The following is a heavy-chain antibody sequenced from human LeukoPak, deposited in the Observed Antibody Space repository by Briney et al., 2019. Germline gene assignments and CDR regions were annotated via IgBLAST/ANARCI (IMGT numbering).Heavy chain of an antibody. CDR3: ARAHKCTGGSCYNWFDP. V-gene: IGHV3-74*01. CDR2: IDSDGSST. D-gene: IGHD2-15*01. Sequence: GGSLRLSCAASGFTFSGYWMHWVRQAPGKGLVWVSRIDSDGSSTSYADSVKGRFTISRDNAKNTLYLQMNSLRAEDTAVYYCARAHKCTGGSCYNWFDPWGQGTLVTVSS. CDR1: GFTFSGYW. J-gene: IGHJ5*02.